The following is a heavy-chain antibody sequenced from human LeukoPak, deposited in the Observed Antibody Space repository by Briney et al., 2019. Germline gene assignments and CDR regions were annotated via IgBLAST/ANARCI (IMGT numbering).Heavy chain of an antibody. CDR1: GGSISSSSYY. V-gene: IGHV4-39*07. Sequence: SETLSLTCTVSGGSISSSSYYWGWIRQPPGKGLEWIGSIYYSGSTNYNPSLKSRVTISVDKSKNQFSLKLSSVTAADTAVYYCARESGYSSSWYGSELYYMDVWGKGTTVTVSS. CDR2: IYYSGST. D-gene: IGHD6-13*01. CDR3: ARESGYSSSWYGSELYYMDV. J-gene: IGHJ6*03.